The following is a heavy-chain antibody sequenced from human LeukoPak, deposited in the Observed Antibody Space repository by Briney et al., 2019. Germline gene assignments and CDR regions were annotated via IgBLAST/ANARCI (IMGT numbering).Heavy chain of an antibody. Sequence: GASVKVSCKASGYTFTGYYMHWVRQAPGQGLEWMGWINPNSGGTNYAQKFQGRVTMTRDTSISTAYMELSRLRSDDTAVYYCASGGTYCGGDCPYYFDYWGQGTLVTVSS. J-gene: IGHJ4*02. D-gene: IGHD2-21*02. CDR3: ASGGTYCGGDCPYYFDY. CDR2: INPNSGGT. CDR1: GYTFTGYY. V-gene: IGHV1-2*02.